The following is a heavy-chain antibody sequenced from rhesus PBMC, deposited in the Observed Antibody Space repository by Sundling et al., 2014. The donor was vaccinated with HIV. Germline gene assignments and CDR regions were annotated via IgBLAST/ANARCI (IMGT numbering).Heavy chain of an antibody. D-gene: IGHD6-31*01. J-gene: IGHJ4*01. CDR1: GGSFSGYF. V-gene: IGHV4-165*01. Sequence: QVQLQESGPGLVKPSETLSLTCAVSGGSFSGYFWGWIRQPPGKGLEWIGYFGGTTGNTYYNPSLQSRVTISTDTSKTQLSLKLSSVTAADTAVYYCAREGIAAAVDYWGQGLLVTVSS. CDR2: FGGTTGNT. CDR3: AREGIAAAVDY.